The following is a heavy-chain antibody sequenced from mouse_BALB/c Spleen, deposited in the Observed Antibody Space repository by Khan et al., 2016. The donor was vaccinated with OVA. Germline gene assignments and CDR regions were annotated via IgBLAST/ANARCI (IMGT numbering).Heavy chain of an antibody. CDR1: GYSITSGYY. Sequence: VQLQESGPGLVKPSQSLSLTCSVTGYSITSGYYWNWIRQFPGNKLEWMGYISYDGSNNYNPSLKNRISITRDTSKNQFFLKLNSVTTEDTATYYCARRYGSFFAYWGQGTLVTVSA. CDR2: ISYDGSN. D-gene: IGHD6-1*01. V-gene: IGHV3-6*02. J-gene: IGHJ3*01. CDR3: ARRYGSFFAY.